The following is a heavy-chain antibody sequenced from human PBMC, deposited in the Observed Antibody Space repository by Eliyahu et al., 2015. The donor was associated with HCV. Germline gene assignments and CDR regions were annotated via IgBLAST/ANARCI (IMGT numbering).Heavy chain of an antibody. CDR2: INPNSGGT. D-gene: IGHD4-17*01. CDR3: AREYYAGDYADRYGMDV. Sequence: QVQLVQSGAEVKKPGASVKVSCKASGYTLXGYYMHWVRQAPGQGLEWMGWINPNSGGTRYAQKFQGRVTLTRDTSISTAYMGLSRLRSDDTAVYYCAREYYAGDYADRYGMDVWGQGTTVTVSS. CDR1: GYTLXGYY. V-gene: IGHV1-2*02. J-gene: IGHJ6*02.